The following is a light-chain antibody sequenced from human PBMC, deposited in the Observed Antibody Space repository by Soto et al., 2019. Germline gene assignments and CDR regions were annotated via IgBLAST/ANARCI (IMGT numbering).Light chain of an antibody. CDR1: QTINNN. J-gene: IGKJ1*01. CDR3: QQYNHWPRT. V-gene: IGKV3-15*01. Sequence: VMTQAPATLSLSPGERATLSCRASQTINNNVAWYQLKDGQVPRLLIYGASTRAAGIPARFSGGGSGTEFTLTISSLQSEDFAVYYCQQYNHWPRTFGQGTKVDIK. CDR2: GAS.